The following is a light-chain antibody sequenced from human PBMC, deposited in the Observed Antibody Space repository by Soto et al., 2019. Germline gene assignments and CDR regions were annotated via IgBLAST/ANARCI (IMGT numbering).Light chain of an antibody. CDR1: QGITPY. Sequence: DIQLTQSPSFLSASVGDRVTITCRASQGITPYLAWYQQKPGKAPRLLIYAASTLQSGVPSRFSGSGSGTEFSLPNSSLQPEDFATYYCQQLNSYPLTFGGGTKVDLK. CDR3: QQLNSYPLT. V-gene: IGKV1-9*01. J-gene: IGKJ4*01. CDR2: AAS.